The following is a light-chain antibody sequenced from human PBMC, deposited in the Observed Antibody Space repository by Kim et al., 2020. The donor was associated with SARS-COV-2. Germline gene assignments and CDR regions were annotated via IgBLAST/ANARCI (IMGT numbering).Light chain of an antibody. V-gene: IGLV3-1*01. J-gene: IGLJ2*01. Sequence: VSQGQTASRTGSGDKVGDEYGCWYQQKPGQYPVLVIYKESKRAAGVPECVSGSDTGNTATLTSSGTQAMDEADYDCQAWDSSTVVFGGGTQLTVL. CDR2: KES. CDR1: KVGDEY. CDR3: QAWDSSTVV.